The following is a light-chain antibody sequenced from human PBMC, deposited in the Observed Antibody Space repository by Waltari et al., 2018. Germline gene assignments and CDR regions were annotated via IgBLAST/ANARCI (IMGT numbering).Light chain of an antibody. Sequence: VFTQSPATLSLSPGERATLSCRASQSVSSYLAWYEQKPGPDPRPLLYDASNRAAGIPARFSGSGSGTDFTLTISRLEPGDFAVYFCQQRGHWPPTFGQGTKVEIK. J-gene: IGKJ1*01. CDR3: QQRGHWPPT. CDR2: DAS. V-gene: IGKV3-11*01. CDR1: QSVSSY.